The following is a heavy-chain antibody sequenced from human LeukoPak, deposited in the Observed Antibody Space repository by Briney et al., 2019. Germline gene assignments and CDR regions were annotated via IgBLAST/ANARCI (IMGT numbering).Heavy chain of an antibody. CDR1: GGSFSGYY. D-gene: IGHD7-27*01. CDR3: ARAQLGINDY. CDR2: INHSGST. J-gene: IGHJ4*02. V-gene: IGHV4-34*01. Sequence: SETLPLTCAVYGGSFSGYYWSWIRQPPGKGLEWIGEINHSGSTNYNPSLKSRVTISVDTSKNQFSLKLSSVAAADTAVYYCARAQLGINDYWGQGTLVTVSS.